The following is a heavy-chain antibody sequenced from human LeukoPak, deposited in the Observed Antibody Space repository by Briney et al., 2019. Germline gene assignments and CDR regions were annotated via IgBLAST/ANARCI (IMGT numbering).Heavy chain of an antibody. CDR3: ARLYCGGDCYPPPD. Sequence: GASVKVSCKASGYTFTGYYMHWVRQAPGQGLEWMGWINPNSGGTNYAQKFQGRVTMTRDTSISTAYMELSRLRSDGTAVYYCARLYCGGDCYPPPDWGQGTLVTVSS. J-gene: IGHJ4*02. CDR2: INPNSGGT. D-gene: IGHD2-21*02. V-gene: IGHV1-2*02. CDR1: GYTFTGYY.